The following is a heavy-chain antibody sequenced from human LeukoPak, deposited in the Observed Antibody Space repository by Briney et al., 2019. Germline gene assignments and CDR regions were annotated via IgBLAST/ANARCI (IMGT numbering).Heavy chain of an antibody. J-gene: IGHJ1*01. CDR3: ATYVRCSSTSCYPDPEYFQH. CDR2: INPSGGST. V-gene: IGHV1-46*01. D-gene: IGHD2-2*01. Sequence: ASVKVSCKASGYTFTSYYMHWVRQAPGQGLEWMGIINPSGGSTSYAQKFQGRVTMTRDTSTSTVYMELSSLRSEDTAVYYCATYVRCSSTSCYPDPEYFQHWGQGTLVTVSS. CDR1: GYTFTSYY.